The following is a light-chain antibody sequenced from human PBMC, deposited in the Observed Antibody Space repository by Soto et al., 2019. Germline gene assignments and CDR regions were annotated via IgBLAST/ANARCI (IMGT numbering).Light chain of an antibody. CDR2: GAS. CDR3: WQYYNWPRT. V-gene: IGKV3-15*01. J-gene: IGKJ1*01. CDR1: QSVSSN. Sequence: EIVMTQSPATLSVSPGQRATLSCRASQSVSSNLAWYQQKPGEDPRLLIYGASTRASADPARFSGSGSGAEFTLTISSLQSEDFAVDYCWQYYNWPRTFGQGTKVEIK.